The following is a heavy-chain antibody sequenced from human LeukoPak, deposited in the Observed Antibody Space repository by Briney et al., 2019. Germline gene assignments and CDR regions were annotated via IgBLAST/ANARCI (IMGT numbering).Heavy chain of an antibody. D-gene: IGHD3-22*01. Sequence: ASVKVSCTASGYTFTSYSMQWVRQAPGQGLEWMGIINPTDGSTTYALKFQGRVSMTRDTSTSTVYMELSSLRSEDTAVYYCARSATYYYDSSGYYLVYWGQGTLVTVSS. CDR1: GYTFTSYS. J-gene: IGHJ4*02. V-gene: IGHV1-46*01. CDR3: ARSATYYYDSSGYYLVY. CDR2: INPTDGST.